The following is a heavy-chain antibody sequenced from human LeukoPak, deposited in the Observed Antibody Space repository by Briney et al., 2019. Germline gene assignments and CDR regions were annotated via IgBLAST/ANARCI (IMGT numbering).Heavy chain of an antibody. Sequence: SETLSLTCAVYGGSFSGYYWSWIRQPPGKGLEWIGEINHSGSTNYNPSLKSRVTISVDTSKNQFSLRLSSVTAADTAVYYCARVTGYMTEDYFDYGGQGTLITVSS. V-gene: IGHV4-34*01. CDR1: GGSFSGYY. D-gene: IGHD6-13*01. CDR3: ARVTGYMTEDYFDY. CDR2: INHSGST. J-gene: IGHJ4*02.